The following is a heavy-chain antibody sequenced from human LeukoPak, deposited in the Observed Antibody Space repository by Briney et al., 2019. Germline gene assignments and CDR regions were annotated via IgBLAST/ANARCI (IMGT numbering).Heavy chain of an antibody. CDR1: GYTFTGYY. CDR2: INPNSGGT. V-gene: IGHV1-2*06. Sequence: GASVKVSCKAPGYTFTGYYMHWVRQAPGQGLEWMGRINPNSGGTNYAQKFQGRVTMTRDTSISTAYMELSRLRSDDTAVYYCARDFDYYDSPTTDYWGQGTLVTVSS. CDR3: ARDFDYYDSPTTDY. D-gene: IGHD3-22*01. J-gene: IGHJ4*02.